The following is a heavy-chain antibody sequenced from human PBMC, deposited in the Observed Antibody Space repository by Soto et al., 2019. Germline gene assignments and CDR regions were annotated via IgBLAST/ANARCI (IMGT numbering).Heavy chain of an antibody. CDR1: GGTFSSYA. CDR2: IIPIFGTA. D-gene: IGHD3-22*01. Sequence: SVKVSCKASGGTFSSYAISWVRQAPGQGLEWMGGIIPIFGTANYAQKFQGRVTITADESTSTAYMELSSLRSEDTAVYYCARHFYDSSGYYHFDYWGQGTLVTVSS. V-gene: IGHV1-69*13. J-gene: IGHJ4*02. CDR3: ARHFYDSSGYYHFDY.